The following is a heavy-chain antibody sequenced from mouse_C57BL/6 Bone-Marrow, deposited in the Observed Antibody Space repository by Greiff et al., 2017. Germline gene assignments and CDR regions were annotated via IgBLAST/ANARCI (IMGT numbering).Heavy chain of an antibody. CDR3: ARSGAYRGFAY. CDR1: GYTFTSYT. V-gene: IGHV1-4*01. J-gene: IGHJ3*01. CDR2: INPSSGYT. D-gene: IGHD2-14*01. Sequence: QVQLQQSGAELARPGASVKMSCKASGYTFTSYTMHWVKQRPGQGREWIGYINPSSGYTKYNQKFKDKATLTADKSSSTAYMQLSSLTSEDSAVYYCARSGAYRGFAYWGQGTLVTVSA.